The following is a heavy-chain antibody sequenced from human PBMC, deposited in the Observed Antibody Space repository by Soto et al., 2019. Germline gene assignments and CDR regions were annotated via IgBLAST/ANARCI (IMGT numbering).Heavy chain of an antibody. D-gene: IGHD3-16*02. CDR1: DVSFSGPY. V-gene: IGHV4-34*01. J-gene: IGHJ3*01. CDR3: ARESGGLRLGESSLYGEKDSFYV. CDR2: INYSGST. Sequence: QAQLQAWGAGLLRPSETLSLTCGVSDVSFSGPYWSWIRQPPGKGLEWIGDINYSGSTKSNPSLTRRVSLSIDTSKDQFSLRLSSVTAADTAVYYCARESGGLRLGESSLYGEKDSFYVWDQGTLVTVAS.